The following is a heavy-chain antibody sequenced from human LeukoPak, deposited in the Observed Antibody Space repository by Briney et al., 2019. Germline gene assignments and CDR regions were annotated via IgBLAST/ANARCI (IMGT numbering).Heavy chain of an antibody. CDR3: TIGRHIVKQTTQAIDY. Sequence: GGSLRLSCAASGFTFSNVWMNWVRQAPGKGLEWVGRIKSKTDGGTTDYAAPVKGRFTMSRDDSKNMLYLQMNSLKAEDTAVYYCTIGRHIVKQTTQAIDYWGQGTLVTVSS. CDR2: IKSKTDGGTT. D-gene: IGHD2-21*01. CDR1: GFTFSNVW. V-gene: IGHV3-15*05. J-gene: IGHJ4*02.